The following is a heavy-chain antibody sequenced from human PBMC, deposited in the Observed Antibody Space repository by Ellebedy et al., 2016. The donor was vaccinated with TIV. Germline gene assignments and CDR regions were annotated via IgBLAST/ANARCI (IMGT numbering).Heavy chain of an antibody. CDR1: GFTFSSYG. D-gene: IGHD2-2*01. J-gene: IGHJ6*02. CDR2: IWYDGSNK. CDR3: AKELGYCSSTSCWGVMDV. V-gene: IGHV3-30*02. Sequence: GGSLRLXXAASGFTFSSYGMHWVRQAPGKGLEWVAVIWYDGSNKYYADSVKGRFTISRDNSKNTLYLQMNSLRAEDTAVYYCAKELGYCSSTSCWGVMDVWGQGTTVTVSS.